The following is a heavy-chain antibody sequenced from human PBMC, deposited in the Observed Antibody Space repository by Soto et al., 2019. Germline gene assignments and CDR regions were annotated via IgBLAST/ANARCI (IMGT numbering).Heavy chain of an antibody. V-gene: IGHV3-23*01. Sequence: GGSLRLSXAASGFTFSSYAMSWVRQAPGKGLEWVSAISGSGGSTYYADSVKGRFTISRDNSKNTLYLQMNSLRAEDTAVYYCAKEGRVLWFGELPSNYYYGMDVWGQGTTVTVSS. CDR2: ISGSGGST. J-gene: IGHJ6*02. CDR1: GFTFSSYA. D-gene: IGHD3-10*01. CDR3: AKEGRVLWFGELPSNYYYGMDV.